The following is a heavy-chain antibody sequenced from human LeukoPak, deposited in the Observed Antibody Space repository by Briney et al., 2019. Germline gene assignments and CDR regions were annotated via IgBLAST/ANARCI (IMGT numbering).Heavy chain of an antibody. Sequence: GGSLRLSCSASGFTFSTYAMHWVRQAPGKGLEYVSAISSDGGSTYYADSVKGTFTISRDNSKNTLYLQMSSLRPDDTAVYYCVKWRAAMAPRDYYHGMDVWGQGTTVTVSS. V-gene: IGHV3-64D*09. CDR3: VKWRAAMAPRDYYHGMDV. CDR1: GFTFSTYA. J-gene: IGHJ6*02. CDR2: ISSDGGST. D-gene: IGHD6-6*01.